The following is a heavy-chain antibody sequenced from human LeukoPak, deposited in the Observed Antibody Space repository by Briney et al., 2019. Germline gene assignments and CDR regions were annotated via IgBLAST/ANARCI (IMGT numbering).Heavy chain of an antibody. D-gene: IGHD3-22*01. CDR1: GGSISSGGYY. Sequence: PSETLSLTCTVSGGSISSGGYYWSWIRQPPGKGLEWIGYIYHSGSTYYNPSLKSRVTISVDRSKNQFSLKLSSVTAADTAVYYCARAPHYYYDSSGSPDYWGQGTLGTVSS. CDR2: IYHSGST. V-gene: IGHV4-30-2*01. J-gene: IGHJ4*02. CDR3: ARAPHYYYDSSGSPDY.